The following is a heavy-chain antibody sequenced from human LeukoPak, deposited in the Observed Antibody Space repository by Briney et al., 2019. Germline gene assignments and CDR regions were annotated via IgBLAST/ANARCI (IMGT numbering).Heavy chain of an antibody. Sequence: PSETLSLTCTVSGGXISSSSYYWGWXRQPPGKGLEWIGSIYYSGSTYYNPSLKSRVTISVDTSKNQFSLKLSSVTAADTAVYYCGRYDSGYATWGQGTLVTVSS. J-gene: IGHJ4*02. CDR1: GGXISSSSYY. CDR2: IYYSGST. D-gene: IGHD5-12*01. CDR3: GRYDSGYAT. V-gene: IGHV4-39*01.